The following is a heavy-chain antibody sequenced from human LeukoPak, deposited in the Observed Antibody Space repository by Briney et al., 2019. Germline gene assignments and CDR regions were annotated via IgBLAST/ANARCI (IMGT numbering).Heavy chain of an antibody. V-gene: IGHV1-2*02. CDR2: INPNNGGT. Sequence: GASVKVSCKASGYTFTGYYMHWVRQTPGQGLEWMGWINPNNGGTNYAQKYQGRVTMIRDTSFSTAYMELNRLRSDDTAVYYCARDRSGDFDYWGQGTLVTVSS. CDR3: ARDRSGDFDY. CDR1: GYTFTGYY. J-gene: IGHJ4*02. D-gene: IGHD7-27*01.